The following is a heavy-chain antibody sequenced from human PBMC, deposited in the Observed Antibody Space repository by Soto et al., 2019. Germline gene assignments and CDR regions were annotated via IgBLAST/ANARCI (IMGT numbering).Heavy chain of an antibody. V-gene: IGHV1-18*04. CDR1: GYIFTSYG. CDR2: ISSYNGNT. J-gene: IGHJ5*02. Sequence: ASVKVSCKASGYIFTSYGISWVRQAPGQGLEWMGWISSYNGNTKYAQEVQGRVTMTTDTSTSTTYMELRSLRSDDTAVYYCARGHRYCRITHCFQRVSGVDPWG. D-gene: IGHD2-2*01. CDR3: ARGHRYCRITHCFQRVSGVDP.